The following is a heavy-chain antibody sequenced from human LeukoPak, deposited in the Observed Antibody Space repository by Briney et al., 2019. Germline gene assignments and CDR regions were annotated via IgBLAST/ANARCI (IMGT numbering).Heavy chain of an antibody. D-gene: IGHD6-13*01. CDR2: ISAYNGNT. CDR1: GYTFTSYG. V-gene: IGHV1-18*01. CDR3: ARDWQPYYYYYYMDV. J-gene: IGHJ6*03. Sequence: ASVKVSCTAFGYTFTSYGISWVRQAPGQGLEWVGWISAYNGNTNYAQKLQGRVTMTTDTSTSTAYMELRSLRSDDTAVYYCARDWQPYYYYYYMDVWGKGTTVTVSS.